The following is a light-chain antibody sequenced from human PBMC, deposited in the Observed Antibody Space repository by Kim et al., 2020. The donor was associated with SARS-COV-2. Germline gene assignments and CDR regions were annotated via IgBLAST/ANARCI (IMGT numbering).Light chain of an antibody. J-gene: IGLJ1*01. V-gene: IGLV3-1*01. CDR2: QDS. CDR3: QAWDSSTVG. Sequence: SYELTQPPSVSVSPGQTASITCSGDKLGDKYACWYQQKPGQSPVLVIYQDSKRPSGIPERFSGSNSGNTATLTISGTQAMDEADYYCQAWDSSTVGVGTGTKVTVL. CDR1: KLGDKY.